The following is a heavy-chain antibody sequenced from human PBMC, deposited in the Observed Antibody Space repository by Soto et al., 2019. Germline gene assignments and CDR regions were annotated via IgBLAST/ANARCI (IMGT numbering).Heavy chain of an antibody. Sequence: EVQLVESGGGLVQPGGSLRLSCAASGFSFSTYWMSWVRQAPGKGLEWVATINPDGSDKYYVDSVKGRFTISRDNAKKSLLLQMNSLTAEDTAVYYCASGGWETPIWGQETLVTVSS. CDR3: ASGGWETPI. CDR2: INPDGSDK. J-gene: IGHJ4*02. CDR1: GFSFSTYW. V-gene: IGHV3-7*03. D-gene: IGHD1-26*01.